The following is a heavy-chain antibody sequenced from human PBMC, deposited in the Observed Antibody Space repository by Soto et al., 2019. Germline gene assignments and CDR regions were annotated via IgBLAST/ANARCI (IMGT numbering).Heavy chain of an antibody. D-gene: IGHD6-19*01. Sequence: GGSLRLSCAASGFTFSTYAMSWVRQAPGKGLEWVSAISGSGGSTYYADPVKGRFTISRDNSKNTLYLQMNSLRAEDTAVYYCAREPTQYSSGWGGDPYYYYYYGMDVWGQGTTVTVSS. CDR2: ISGSGGST. CDR1: GFTFSTYA. V-gene: IGHV3-23*01. J-gene: IGHJ6*02. CDR3: AREPTQYSSGWGGDPYYYYYYGMDV.